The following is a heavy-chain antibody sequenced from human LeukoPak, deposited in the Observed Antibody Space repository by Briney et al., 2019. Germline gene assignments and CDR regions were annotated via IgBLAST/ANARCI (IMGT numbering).Heavy chain of an antibody. J-gene: IGHJ4*02. CDR2: MYSCGST. CDR3: ARTSSGSYCGEARYFDY. V-gene: IGHV3-66*01. Sequence: GGSLRLSCAASGFTVSSNYMNWVRQAPGKGLEWVSVMYSCGSTYYADSVKGRFTISRDNSKNTLYLQMNNLRAEDTAVYYCARTSSGSYCGEARYFDYWGQGTLVTVSS. CDR1: GFTVSSNY. D-gene: IGHD1-26*01.